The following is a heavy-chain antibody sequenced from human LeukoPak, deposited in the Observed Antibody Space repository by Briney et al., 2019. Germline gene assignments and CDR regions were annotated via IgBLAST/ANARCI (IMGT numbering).Heavy chain of an antibody. V-gene: IGHV3-23*01. CDR1: GFTFSSYA. J-gene: IGHJ4*02. CDR2: ISGSGGST. CDR3: AKDRSSSWYRFDY. D-gene: IGHD6-13*01. Sequence: GGSLRLSCVASGFTFSSYAMSWVRQAPGKGLEWVSGISGSGGSTYYADSVKGRLTISRDNSKNTLYPQMNSLRAEDTAVYYCAKDRSSSWYRFDYWGQGTLVTVDS.